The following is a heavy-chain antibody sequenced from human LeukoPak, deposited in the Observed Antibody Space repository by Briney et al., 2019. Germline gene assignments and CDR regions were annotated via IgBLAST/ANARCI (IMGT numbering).Heavy chain of an antibody. Sequence: SETLSLTCAVSGGSISSSNWWSWVRQPPGKGLEWIGEIYHSGSTNYNPSLKSRVTVSVDTSNNQFSLELSSVTAADTAIYYCARALRFLEWPHSYYMDVWGKGTTVTVSS. CDR3: ARALRFLEWPHSYYMDV. CDR2: IYHSGST. CDR1: GGSISSSNW. V-gene: IGHV4-4*02. D-gene: IGHD3-3*01. J-gene: IGHJ6*03.